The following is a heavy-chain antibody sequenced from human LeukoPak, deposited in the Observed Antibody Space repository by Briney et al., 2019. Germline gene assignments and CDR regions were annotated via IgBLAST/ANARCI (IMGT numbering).Heavy chain of an antibody. D-gene: IGHD2-15*01. CDR2: IYYSGST. CDR1: GGFISSYY. Sequence: SETLSLTCTVSGGFISSYYWSWIRQPPGKGLEWIGYIYYSGSTNYNPSLKSRVTISVDTSKNQFSLKLSSVTAADTAVYYCARTVSHYCSGGSCYYFDYWGQGTLVTVSS. CDR3: ARTVSHYCSGGSCYYFDY. V-gene: IGHV4-59*08. J-gene: IGHJ4*02.